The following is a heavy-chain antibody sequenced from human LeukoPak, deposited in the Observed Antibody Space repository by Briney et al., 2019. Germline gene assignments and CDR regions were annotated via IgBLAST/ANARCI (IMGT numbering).Heavy chain of an antibody. CDR2: IYHSGST. CDR3: ARGQKNYYYYYGMDV. Sequence: PSETLSLTCTVSGYSISSGYYWGWIRQPPGKGLEWIGSIYHSGSTNYNPSLKSRVTISVDTSKNQFSLKLSSVTAADTAVYYCARGQKNYYYYYGMDVWGQGTTVTVSS. V-gene: IGHV4-38-2*02. J-gene: IGHJ6*02. CDR1: GYSISSGYY.